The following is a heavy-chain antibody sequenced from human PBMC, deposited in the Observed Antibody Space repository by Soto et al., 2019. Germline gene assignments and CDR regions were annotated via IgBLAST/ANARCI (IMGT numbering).Heavy chain of an antibody. V-gene: IGHV4-39*01. CDR1: GGSISSSSYY. J-gene: IGHJ4*02. Sequence: QLQLQESGPGLVKPSETLSLTCTVFGGSISSSSYYWGWIRQPPGKGLEWIGSIYYSGSTYYNPSLKSRVTISVDTSKNQFSLKLSSVTAADTAVYYCARHPEGSRGRDWGQGTLVTVSS. CDR2: IYYSGST. D-gene: IGHD3-10*01. CDR3: ARHPEGSRGRD.